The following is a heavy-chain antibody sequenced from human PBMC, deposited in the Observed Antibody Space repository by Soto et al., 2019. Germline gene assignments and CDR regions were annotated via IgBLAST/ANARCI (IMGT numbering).Heavy chain of an antibody. CDR1: GFTFSSYA. CDR2: ISGSGGST. CDR3: AKTTTVTSWAKYYFDY. V-gene: IGHV3-23*01. D-gene: IGHD4-17*01. J-gene: IGHJ4*02. Sequence: GGSLRLSCAASGFTFSSYAMSWVRQAPGKGLEWVSAISGSGGSTYYADSVKGRFTISRDNSKNTLYLQMNSLRAEDTAVYYCAKTTTVTSWAKYYFDYWGQGTLVTVSS.